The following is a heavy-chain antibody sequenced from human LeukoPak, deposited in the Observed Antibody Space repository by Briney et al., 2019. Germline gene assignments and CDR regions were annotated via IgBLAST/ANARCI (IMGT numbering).Heavy chain of an antibody. CDR2: IYYSGST. D-gene: IGHD3-9*01. J-gene: IGHJ4*02. Sequence: PSETLSLTCTVSGGSISSYYWSWIRQPPGKGLEWIGYIYYSGSTNYNPSLKSRVTISVDTSKNQFSLKLSSVTAADTAVYYCARGYYDILTGYYPPDYWGQGTLVTVSS. V-gene: IGHV4-59*01. CDR1: GGSISSYY. CDR3: ARGYYDILTGYYPPDY.